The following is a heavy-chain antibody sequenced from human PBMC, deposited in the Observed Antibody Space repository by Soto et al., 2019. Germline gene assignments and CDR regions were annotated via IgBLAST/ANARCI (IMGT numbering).Heavy chain of an antibody. CDR1: GYTFTDFY. CDR2: IDPNSGGT. D-gene: IGHD2-15*01. J-gene: IGHJ5*02. V-gene: IGHV1-2*02. CDR3: VRDFLGNVVSVPPP. Sequence: ASVKVSCKVSGYTFTDFYIHWVRQAPGQGLEWMGWIDPNSGGTKSAQKFRGRVTMTRDTSITTASIELRRLTSDDTAVYYCVRDFLGNVVSVPPPWGQGTQVTVPS.